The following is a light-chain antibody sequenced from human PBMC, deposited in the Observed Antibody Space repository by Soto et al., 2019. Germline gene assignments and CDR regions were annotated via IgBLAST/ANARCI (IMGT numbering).Light chain of an antibody. Sequence: MQMTQSPSSVSASVGDRVPITCRASQGISGWLAWYQQKPGKAPKLLIYATSTLQSGVPPRFSGSASGTDFTLTISSLQPEDFATYYCLQSNNFPPLTFGGGTKVEIK. CDR3: LQSNNFPPLT. V-gene: IGKV1-12*01. CDR1: QGISGW. J-gene: IGKJ4*01. CDR2: ATS.